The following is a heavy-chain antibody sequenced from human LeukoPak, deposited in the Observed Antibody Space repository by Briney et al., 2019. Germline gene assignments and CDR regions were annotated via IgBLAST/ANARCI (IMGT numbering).Heavy chain of an antibody. Sequence: GGSPRLSCAASGFTFSSYWMTWVRQTPGKGLEWVANIKQDGSEKYYADSVKGRFTISRDNAENSLYLEMNSLRAEDTALYYCARDFRFLDDYWGQGTLVTVSS. CDR3: ARDFRFLDDY. J-gene: IGHJ4*02. D-gene: IGHD3/OR15-3a*01. V-gene: IGHV3-7*01. CDR2: IKQDGSEK. CDR1: GFTFSSYW.